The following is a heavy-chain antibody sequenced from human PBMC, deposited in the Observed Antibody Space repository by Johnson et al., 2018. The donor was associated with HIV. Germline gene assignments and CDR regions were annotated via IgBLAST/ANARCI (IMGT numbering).Heavy chain of an antibody. J-gene: IGHJ3*02. CDR1: GFTFSSYG. D-gene: IGHD6-13*01. CDR2: LLYDGSNK. CDR3: ARSWGIADI. V-gene: IGHV3-30*02. Sequence: MLLVESGGGVVQPGGSLRLSCPASGFTFSSYGIHCVRQAPGKGLEWVALLLYDGSNKYYGDSVKGRFTISRDNSKNTLYLQMNSLRAEDTAVYYCARSWGIADIWDQGTMVTVSS.